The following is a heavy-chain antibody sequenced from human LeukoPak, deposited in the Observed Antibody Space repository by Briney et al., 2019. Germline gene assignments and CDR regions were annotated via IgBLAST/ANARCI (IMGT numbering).Heavy chain of an antibody. CDR2: ISGSSSYI. V-gene: IGHV3-21*01. Sequence: GGSLRLSCAASGFTFSTYSMIWVRQSPGKGLEWVSSISGSSSYIYYADSVKGRFTISRDNAKNSLYLQMNSLRAEDTAVYYCAREGSIAARPTYWGQGTLVTVSS. D-gene: IGHD6-6*01. CDR3: AREGSIAARPTY. J-gene: IGHJ4*02. CDR1: GFTFSTYS.